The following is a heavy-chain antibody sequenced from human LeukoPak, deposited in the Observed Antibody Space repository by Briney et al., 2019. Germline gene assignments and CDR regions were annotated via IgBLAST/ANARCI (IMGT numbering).Heavy chain of an antibody. D-gene: IGHD6-13*01. CDR1: GYILTNNW. V-gene: IGHV5-51*01. J-gene: IGHJ4*02. Sequence: GESLKISCKVSGYILTNNWIGWVRQVPGKGLEWMGLIYPGYSDAKYSPSFQGQVTFSVDKSISTAYLQWSSLKASDTAIYYCARSGYTSSLDYWGQGTLVTVSS. CDR2: IYPGYSDA. CDR3: ARSGYTSSLDY.